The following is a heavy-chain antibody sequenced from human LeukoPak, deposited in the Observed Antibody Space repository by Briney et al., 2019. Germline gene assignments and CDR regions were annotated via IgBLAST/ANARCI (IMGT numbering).Heavy chain of an antibody. CDR2: ISSYGTYI. CDR1: GFTFKSYS. D-gene: IGHD3-16*01. Sequence: GGSLRLSCAASGFTFKSYSMNWVRQAPGKGLEWVSTISSYGTYIYYANSVKGRFTISRDNAEISLYLQMDSLRADDTAVYYCARDLSLGDPGGFDFWGRGTLVTVSS. CDR3: ARDLSLGDPGGFDF. V-gene: IGHV3-21*01. J-gene: IGHJ4*02.